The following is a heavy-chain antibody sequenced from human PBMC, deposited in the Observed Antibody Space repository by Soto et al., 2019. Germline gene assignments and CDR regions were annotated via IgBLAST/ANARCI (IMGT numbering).Heavy chain of an antibody. D-gene: IGHD5-18*01. V-gene: IGHV1-18*01. CDR2: ISADNSNT. Sequence: SSVKVSCKASGYTFYSHSISWVRQAPGQGLEWMGRISADNSNTKYAQKFRGRVTMTTDTSTSTVYMELRNLRSDDTAVYYCARCIQQDYYYGMDVWGQGTTVTVSS. J-gene: IGHJ6*02. CDR3: ARCIQQDYYYGMDV. CDR1: GYTFYSHS.